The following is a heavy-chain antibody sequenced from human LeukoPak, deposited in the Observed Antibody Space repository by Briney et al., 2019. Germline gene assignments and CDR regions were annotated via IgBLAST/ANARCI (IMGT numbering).Heavy chain of an antibody. V-gene: IGHV3-74*01. Sequence: GGSLRLSCAASGFTLSTYWMHWVRQPPGKGLVWVSTINSDGTTTTYTGSVKGRFTISRDNAKNTLYLQMNSLRAEDTAVYYCARDPNKWELPVDYWGQGALVTVSS. CDR3: ARDPNKWELPVDY. CDR1: GFTLSTYW. CDR2: INSDGTTT. J-gene: IGHJ4*02. D-gene: IGHD1-26*01.